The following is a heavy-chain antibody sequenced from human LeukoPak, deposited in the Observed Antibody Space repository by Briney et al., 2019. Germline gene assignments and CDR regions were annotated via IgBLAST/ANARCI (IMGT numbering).Heavy chain of an antibody. CDR2: IYYSGST. Sequence: SETLSLTCTVSGGSISSSSYYWGWIRQPPGKGLEWIGSIYYSGSTYYNPSLKSRVTISVDTSKNQFSLKLSSVTAADTAVYYCARGAGGRWLQLRGYFDYWGQGTLVTVSS. D-gene: IGHD5-24*01. CDR3: ARGAGGRWLQLRGYFDY. V-gene: IGHV4-39*07. J-gene: IGHJ4*02. CDR1: GGSISSSSYY.